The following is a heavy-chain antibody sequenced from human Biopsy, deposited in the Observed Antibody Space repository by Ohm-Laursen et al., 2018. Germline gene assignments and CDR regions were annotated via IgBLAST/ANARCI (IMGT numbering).Heavy chain of an antibody. Sequence: GTLSLTCSVSGGSFTGHYWTWIRQPPGKGLEWIGHISHTGYTSYKSSLKSRVTISLDTSRKHFSLRLTSLAAADTAVYYCARGSNEYGGLYFPHWGQGTLVTASS. V-gene: IGHV4-59*11. D-gene: IGHD4-23*01. CDR2: ISHTGYT. J-gene: IGHJ1*01. CDR3: ARGSNEYGGLYFPH. CDR1: GGSFTGHY.